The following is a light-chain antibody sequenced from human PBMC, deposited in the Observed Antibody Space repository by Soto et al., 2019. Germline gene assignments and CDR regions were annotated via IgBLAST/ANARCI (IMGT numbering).Light chain of an antibody. Sequence: QSALTQPASVSGSPGQSITISCTGTSSEVGGYNYVSWYQQHPGKAPKLMIYDVSNRPSGVSNRFSGSKSGNTASLTISGLQAEDQADYYCSSYTSSSTLLYVFGTGTKLTVL. CDR2: DVS. V-gene: IGLV2-14*01. CDR3: SSYTSSSTLLYV. J-gene: IGLJ1*01. CDR1: SSEVGGYNY.